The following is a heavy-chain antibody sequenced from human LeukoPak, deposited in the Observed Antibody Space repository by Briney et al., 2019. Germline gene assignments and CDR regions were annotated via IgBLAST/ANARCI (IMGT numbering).Heavy chain of an antibody. D-gene: IGHD6-13*01. CDR2: ISPNSGGT. J-gene: IGHJ6*02. Sequence: GASVKVSCKASGYTFTGYYMHWVRQAPGQGLEWMGWISPNSGGTNYAQKFQGRVTMTRDTSISTAYMELSRLRSDDTAVYYCARLFSSWYEEGRYYYYYGMDVWGQGTTVTVSS. V-gene: IGHV1-2*02. CDR3: ARLFSSWYEEGRYYYYYGMDV. CDR1: GYTFTGYY.